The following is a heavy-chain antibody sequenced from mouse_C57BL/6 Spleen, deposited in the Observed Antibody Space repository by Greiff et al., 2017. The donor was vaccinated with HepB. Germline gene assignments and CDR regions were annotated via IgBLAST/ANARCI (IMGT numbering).Heavy chain of an antibody. D-gene: IGHD1-1*01. CDR2: IDPETGGT. Sequence: QVHVKQSGAELVRPGASVTLSCKASGYTFTDYEMHWVKQTPVHGLEWIGAIDPETGGTAYNQKFKGKAILTADKSSSTAYMELRSLTSEDSAVYYCTRVSSITTVVARYFDYWGQGTTLTVSS. J-gene: IGHJ2*01. CDR3: TRVSSITTVVARYFDY. V-gene: IGHV1-15*01. CDR1: GYTFTDYE.